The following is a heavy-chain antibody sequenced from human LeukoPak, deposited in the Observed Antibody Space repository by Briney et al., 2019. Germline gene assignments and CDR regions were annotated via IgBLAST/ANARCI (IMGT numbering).Heavy chain of an antibody. D-gene: IGHD3-3*01. CDR3: ARVGGSTIFGVVITYYGMDV. V-gene: IGHV1-18*01. CDR1: GYSFSSYG. Sequence: ASVKVSCKASGYSFSSYGISWVRQAPGQGLEWMGWISAYNGNTNYAQRLQGRVTMTTDTSTSTVYMELRSLTSDDTAVYYCARVGGSTIFGVVITYYGMDVWGQGTTVTVSS. CDR2: ISAYNGNT. J-gene: IGHJ6*02.